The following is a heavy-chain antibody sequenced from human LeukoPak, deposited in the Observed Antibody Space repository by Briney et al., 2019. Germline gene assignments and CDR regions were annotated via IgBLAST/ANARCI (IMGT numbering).Heavy chain of an antibody. Sequence: GGSLRLSCAASGFTFSSYAMTWVRQAPGKGLEWVSGISGSGDSTYYAVSVKGRFTISRDNSKSTLYLQMNSLRAEDTAVYYCAKGLSSYPHYHGMDVWGQGTTVTVSS. CDR1: GFTFSSYA. V-gene: IGHV3-23*01. CDR2: ISGSGDST. CDR3: AKGLSSYPHYHGMDV. J-gene: IGHJ6*02. D-gene: IGHD4-11*01.